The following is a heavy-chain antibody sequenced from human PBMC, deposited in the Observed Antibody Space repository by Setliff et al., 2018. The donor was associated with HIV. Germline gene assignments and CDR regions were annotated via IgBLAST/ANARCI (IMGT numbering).Heavy chain of an antibody. CDR2: INHSGST. V-gene: IGHV4-34*01. D-gene: IGHD2-21*02. CDR3: ARGHIVVVTAVDYYFYGMDV. J-gene: IGHJ6*02. Sequence: PSETLSLTCAVYGGSFSGYYWSWTRQPPGRGLEWIGEINHSGSTNYNPSLKSRVTISVDTSKNQFSLKVSSVTVADTAVYYCARGHIVVVTAVDYYFYGMDVWGQGTTVTVSS. CDR1: GGSFSGYY.